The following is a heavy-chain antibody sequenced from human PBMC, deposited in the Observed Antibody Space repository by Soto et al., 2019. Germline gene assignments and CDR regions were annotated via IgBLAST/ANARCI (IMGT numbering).Heavy chain of an antibody. Sequence: AGGSLRLSCTASGSTSGAYAMSSVRQAPGTGLEWVGFIRSKAYGGTTEYAASVKGRFTISRDDSKSIAYLQMNSLKTDDTAVYYCTRIPWELLHFDYWGQGSLLTASS. CDR1: GSTSGAYA. D-gene: IGHD1-26*01. CDR2: IRSKAYGGTT. J-gene: IGHJ4*02. CDR3: TRIPWELLHFDY. V-gene: IGHV3-49*04.